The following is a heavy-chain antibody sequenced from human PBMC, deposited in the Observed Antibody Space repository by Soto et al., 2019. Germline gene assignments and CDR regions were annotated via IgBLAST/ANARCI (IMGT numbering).Heavy chain of an antibody. D-gene: IGHD1-26*01. CDR1: GFPFSDFW. Sequence: EVQLAESGGGLVQPGGSLRLSCAASGFPFSDFWLHWVRQTPGKGLVWVSRIKGDAVTTNYADSVKGRFTISRDNTKNTVYLQMDSLRAEDTAVYYCARGAKWAYYVDVG. CDR2: IKGDAVTT. CDR3: ARGAKWAYYVDV. J-gene: IGHJ6*03. V-gene: IGHV3-74*01.